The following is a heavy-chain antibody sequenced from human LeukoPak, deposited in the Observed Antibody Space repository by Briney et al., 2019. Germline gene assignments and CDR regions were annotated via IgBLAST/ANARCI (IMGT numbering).Heavy chain of an antibody. V-gene: IGHV3-23*01. D-gene: IGHD3-16*02. CDR2: ISGSGGRT. Sequence: GGSLRLSCAASGFTFSRYGMSWVRHAPGKGLEGVSAISGSGGRTYYADSVKGRFTISRDNSKNTLYMQMNSLRAEDTAVYYCASLTYDYVWGSYRYYWGQGTLVTVSS. CDR3: ASLTYDYVWGSYRYY. CDR1: GFTFSRYG. J-gene: IGHJ4*02.